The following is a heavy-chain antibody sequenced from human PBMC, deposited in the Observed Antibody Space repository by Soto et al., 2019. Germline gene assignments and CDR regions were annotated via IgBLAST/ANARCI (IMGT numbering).Heavy chain of an antibody. Sequence: QVHLVQSGGEVKKPGASVKVSCKASGYRFTSSGFSWVRQAPGQGLAWMGWISAYNGNTLYAQKFKGRLTMTTDTSTSTAYMELGSLRSDDTAVYYCATDPYCGSAPGCSALDAWGQGTTVTVSS. CDR2: ISAYNGNT. J-gene: IGHJ6*02. V-gene: IGHV1-18*04. D-gene: IGHD2-21*01. CDR1: GYRFTSSG. CDR3: ATDPYCGSAPGCSALDA.